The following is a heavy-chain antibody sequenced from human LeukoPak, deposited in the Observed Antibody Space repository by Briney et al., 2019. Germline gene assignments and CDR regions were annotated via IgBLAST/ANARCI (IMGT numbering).Heavy chain of an antibody. D-gene: IGHD6-13*01. CDR1: GFTFSSYA. V-gene: IGHV3-30-3*01. Sequence: PGGSLRLSCAASGFTFSSYAMHWVRQAPGKGLEWVAVISYDGSNKYYADSVKGRFTISRDDSKNTLYLQMNSLRAEDTAVYYCARVMGSSWLDLALDIWGQGTMVTVSS. J-gene: IGHJ3*02. CDR2: ISYDGSNK. CDR3: ARVMGSSWLDLALDI.